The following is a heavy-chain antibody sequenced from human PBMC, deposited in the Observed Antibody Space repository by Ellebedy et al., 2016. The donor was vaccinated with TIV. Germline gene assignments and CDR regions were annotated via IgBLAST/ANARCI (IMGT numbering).Heavy chain of an antibody. V-gene: IGHV3-48*04. CDR3: ARDRSLFDV. Sequence: GESLKISCAASGSTFSTYSMNWVRQAPGKGLEWVSYISSSGGPMFYADSVKGRFTISRDNAKNSLYLQVSSLRAEDTAVYYCARDRSLFDVWGQGTTVTVSS. CDR2: ISSSGGPM. D-gene: IGHD3-10*01. CDR1: GSTFSTYS. J-gene: IGHJ6*02.